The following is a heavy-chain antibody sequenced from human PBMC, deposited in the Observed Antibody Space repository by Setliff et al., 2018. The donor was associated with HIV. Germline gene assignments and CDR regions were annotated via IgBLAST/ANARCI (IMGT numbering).Heavy chain of an antibody. D-gene: IGHD6-19*01. Sequence: SVKVSCKASGGTFSNYGMSWVRQAPGQGLEWMGGIIPISGTANYAQKFQGRVTMTTDTSTNTAYMELSSLRSEDTAVYYCAKDIPGPATNSGRIKNWFDPWGEGTLVTVSS. CDR2: IIPISGTA. CDR1: GGTFSNYG. J-gene: IGHJ5*02. CDR3: AKDIPGPATNSGRIKNWFDP. V-gene: IGHV1-69*05.